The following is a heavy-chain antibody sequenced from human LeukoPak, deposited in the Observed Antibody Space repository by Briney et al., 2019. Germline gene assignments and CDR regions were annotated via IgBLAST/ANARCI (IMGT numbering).Heavy chain of an antibody. CDR1: GFTFSSYS. D-gene: IGHD6-19*01. Sequence: GGSLRLSCAASGFTFSSYSMNWVRQAPGKGLEGVSSISSSSSYTYYADSVKGRFTISRDNAKNSLYLQMNSLRAEDTAVYYCARYKSGSGWYGTNFDYWGQGTLVTVSS. V-gene: IGHV3-21*01. CDR3: ARYKSGSGWYGTNFDY. J-gene: IGHJ4*02. CDR2: ISSSSSYT.